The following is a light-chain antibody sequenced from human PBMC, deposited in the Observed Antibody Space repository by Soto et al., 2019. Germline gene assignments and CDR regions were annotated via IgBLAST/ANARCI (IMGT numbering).Light chain of an antibody. J-gene: IGKJ1*01. CDR2: GAS. CDR3: QQYGSSPGT. CDR1: QSVSANY. V-gene: IGKV3-20*01. Sequence: EIVLTQSPGTLSLSPGERATLSCRASQSVSANYLAWYQHKPGQAPRLLIYGASSRATDIPDRFSGSGSGTDFTLTISRLEPEDFAVYYCQQYGSSPGTFGQGTKVEIK.